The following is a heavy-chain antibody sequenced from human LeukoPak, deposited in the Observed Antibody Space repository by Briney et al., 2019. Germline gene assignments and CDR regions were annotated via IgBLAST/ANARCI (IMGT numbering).Heavy chain of an antibody. CDR2: IKQDGSEQ. V-gene: IGHV3-7*01. Sequence: GGSLRLSCAASGFTFNNYWMNWVRQAPGKGLEWVAIIKQDGSEQYYVDSVKGRFTISRDNSKNTLYLQMNSLRAEDTAVYYCAANKMDYWGQGTLVTVSS. J-gene: IGHJ4*02. CDR3: AANKMDY. CDR1: GFTFNNYW.